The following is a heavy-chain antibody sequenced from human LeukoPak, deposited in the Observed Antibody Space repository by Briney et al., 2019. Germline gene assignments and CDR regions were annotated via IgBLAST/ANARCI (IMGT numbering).Heavy chain of an antibody. CDR1: GYSITSYY. J-gene: IGHJ6*04. V-gene: IGHV1-2*02. Sequence: ASVKVSCKASGYSITSYYMNWVRQPPGQGLEWMGWINPNSGCTNYAQKFQGRGTMTRDTSISTAYMELSRLRCDDTAVYYCARDLDVWGKGTTVTVSS. CDR2: INPNSGCT. CDR3: ARDLDV.